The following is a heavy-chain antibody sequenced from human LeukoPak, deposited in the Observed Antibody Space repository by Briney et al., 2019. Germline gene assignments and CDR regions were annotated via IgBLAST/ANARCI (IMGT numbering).Heavy chain of an antibody. D-gene: IGHD4-17*01. CDR1: GGSIGSSSYY. J-gene: IGHJ4*02. CDR2: IYYSGST. V-gene: IGHV4-39*07. Sequence: SETLSLTCTVSGGSIGSSSYYWGWIRQPPGKGLNWIGSIYYSGSTYYNPSLKSRVTISVDTSKNQFSLKLSSVTAADTAVYYCAREYGDYVGSKFDYWGQGTLVTVSS. CDR3: AREYGDYVGSKFDY.